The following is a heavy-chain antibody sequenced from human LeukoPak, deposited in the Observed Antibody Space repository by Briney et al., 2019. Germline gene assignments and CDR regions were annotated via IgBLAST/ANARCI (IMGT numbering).Heavy chain of an antibody. Sequence: GGSLRLSCAASGFIFRSNWMSWVRQAPGKGLEWVAVISYDGSNKYYADSVKGRFTISRDNSKNTLYLQMNSLRAEDTAVYYCARDVDAIVGAVITMIVVEIDYWGQGTLVTVSS. CDR2: ISYDGSNK. D-gene: IGHD3-22*01. V-gene: IGHV3-30*03. CDR3: ARDVDAIVGAVITMIVVEIDY. CDR1: GFIFRSNW. J-gene: IGHJ4*02.